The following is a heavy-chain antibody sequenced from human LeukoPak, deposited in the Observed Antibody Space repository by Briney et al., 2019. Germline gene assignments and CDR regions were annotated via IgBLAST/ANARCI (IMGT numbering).Heavy chain of an antibody. D-gene: IGHD3-10*01. V-gene: IGHV3-23*01. CDR3: AKTKALPSDYYGSGSYYNNGFDY. J-gene: IGHJ4*02. CDR1: GFTFSSYA. Sequence: PGGSLRLSCAASGFTFSSYAMSWVRQAPGMGLEWVSAISGSGGYTYYADSVKGRFTISRDNSKNTLYLQMNSLRAEDTAVYYCAKTKALPSDYYGSGSYYNNGFDYWGQGTLVTVSS. CDR2: ISGSGGYT.